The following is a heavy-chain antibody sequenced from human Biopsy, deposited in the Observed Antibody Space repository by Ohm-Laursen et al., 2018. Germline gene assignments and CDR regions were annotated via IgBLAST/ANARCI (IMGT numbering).Heavy chain of an antibody. V-gene: IGHV1-2*02. CDR1: GYTFNDYF. CDR3: ARDRMTDVFGGPTRTDVFDS. CDR2: VHPNSGAT. D-gene: IGHD3-10*01. J-gene: IGHJ4*02. Sequence: GSSVKVSCKASGYTFNDYFIHWVRRSPGQGLEWMGWVHPNSGATNSAEKFRGRVTLTRDTSIGAVYIELRRLKSDDAAVYYCARDRMTDVFGGPTRTDVFDSWGQGTPVTVSS.